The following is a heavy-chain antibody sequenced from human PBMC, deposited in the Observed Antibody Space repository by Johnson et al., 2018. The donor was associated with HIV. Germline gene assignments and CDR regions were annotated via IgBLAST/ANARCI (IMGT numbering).Heavy chain of an antibody. CDR3: AREKKMGGTFDI. J-gene: IGHJ3*02. V-gene: IGHV3-30*03. CDR2: ISHDGSNE. CDR1: GFTFSDYG. Sequence: QVQLVESGGGVVQPGRSLRLSCAASGFTFSDYGLHWVRQAPGEGLEWVAAISHDGSNEYYADSVKGRFTISRDDSKNTLYLQMNSLTAEDTAVYYCAREKKMGGTFDIWGQGTKVTV. D-gene: IGHD5-24*01.